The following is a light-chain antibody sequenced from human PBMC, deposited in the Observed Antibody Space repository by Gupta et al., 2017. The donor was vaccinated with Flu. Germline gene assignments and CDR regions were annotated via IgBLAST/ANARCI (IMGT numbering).Light chain of an antibody. CDR3: AARDDSLDGPV. Sequence: VTSSCSGSSSNIGSNTLNWYQQVPGTAPHLFIYSNNQRPSGVPDRFSGSKSGTSASLAISGLQSEDEADYFCAARDDSLDGPVFGGGTKLTVL. V-gene: IGLV1-44*01. CDR2: SNN. CDR1: SSNIGSNT. J-gene: IGLJ2*01.